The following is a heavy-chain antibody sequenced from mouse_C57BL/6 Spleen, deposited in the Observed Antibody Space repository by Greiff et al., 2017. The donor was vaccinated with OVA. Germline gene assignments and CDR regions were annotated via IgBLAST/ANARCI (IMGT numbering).Heavy chain of an antibody. V-gene: IGHV7-3*01. J-gene: IGHJ2*01. CDR3: ARDYYGSSAYYFDY. Sequence: EVQLQESGGGLVQPGGSLSLSCAASGFTFTDYYMSWVRQPPGKALEWLGFIRNKANGYTTEYSASVKGRFTISRDNSQSILYLQMNALRAEDSATYYCARDYYGSSAYYFDYWGQGTTLTVSS. CDR2: IRNKANGYTT. CDR1: GFTFTDYY. D-gene: IGHD1-1*01.